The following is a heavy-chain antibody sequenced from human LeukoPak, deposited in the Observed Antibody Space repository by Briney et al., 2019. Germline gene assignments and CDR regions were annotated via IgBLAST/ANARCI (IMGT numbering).Heavy chain of an antibody. V-gene: IGHV1-8*01. CDR3: ARRDGYNKGFDY. J-gene: IGHJ4*02. CDR1: GYPFTSYD. Sequence: ASVKASCKASGYPFTSYDINWVRQATGQGLEWMGWMNPNSGNTGYAQKFQGRVTMTRNTSISTAYLELSSLRSEDTAVYYCARRDGYNKGFDYWGQGTLVTVSS. CDR2: MNPNSGNT. D-gene: IGHD5-24*01.